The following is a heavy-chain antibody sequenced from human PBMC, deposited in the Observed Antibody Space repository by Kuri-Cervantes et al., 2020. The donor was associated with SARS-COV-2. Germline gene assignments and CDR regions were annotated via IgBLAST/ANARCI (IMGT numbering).Heavy chain of an antibody. CDR2: IIPIFGTA. D-gene: IGHD4-17*01. Sequence: SVKVSCKSSGCTFSSYAISWVRQAPGQGLEWMGGIIPIFGTANYAQKFQGRVTITADKSTSTAYMELSSLRSEDTAVYYCARLSGLSTVTTSRPYLGQGTLVTVSS. V-gene: IGHV1-69*06. CDR1: GCTFSSYA. J-gene: IGHJ4*02. CDR3: ARLSGLSTVTTSRPY.